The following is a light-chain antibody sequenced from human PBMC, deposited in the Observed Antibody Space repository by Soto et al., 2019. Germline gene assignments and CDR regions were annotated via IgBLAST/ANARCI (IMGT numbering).Light chain of an antibody. CDR3: GTWDNSLSEGV. V-gene: IGLV1-51*02. CDR2: ENN. J-gene: IGLJ1*01. CDR1: SSNIGNNY. Sequence: QSVLTQPPSVSAAPGQKVTISCSGSSSNIGNNYVSWYQQLPGTAPKLLIYENNKRPSGIPDRFSGSKSGTSATLGITGLQTGDEADYYSGTWDNSLSEGVFGTGTKVTVL.